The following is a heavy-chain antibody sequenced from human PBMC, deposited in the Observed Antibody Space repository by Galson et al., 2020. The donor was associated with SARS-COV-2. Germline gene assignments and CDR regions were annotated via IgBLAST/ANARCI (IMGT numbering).Heavy chain of an antibody. CDR2: IWYDGSNK. CDR3: AKGWDIVLRAEEYYYMDV. CDR1: GFTFSSYG. Sequence: GESLKISCAASGFTFSSYGMHWVRQAPGKGLEWVAVIWYDGSNKYYADSVKGRFTISRDNSKNTLYLQMNSLRAEDTAVYYCAKGWDIVLRAEEYYYMDVWGKGTTVTVSS. V-gene: IGHV3-33*06. J-gene: IGHJ6*03. D-gene: IGHD2-8*01.